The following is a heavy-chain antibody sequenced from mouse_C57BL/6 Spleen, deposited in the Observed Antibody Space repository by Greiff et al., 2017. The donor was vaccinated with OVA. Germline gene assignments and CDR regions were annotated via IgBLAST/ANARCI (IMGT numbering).Heavy chain of an antibody. J-gene: IGHJ3*01. CDR3: AKGYYGSSYGFAY. CDR2: INPSSGYT. V-gene: IGHV1-7*01. D-gene: IGHD1-1*01. CDR1: GYTFTSYW. Sequence: VQLQQSGAELAKPGASVKLSCKASGYTFTSYWMHWVKQRPGQGLEWIGYINPSSGYTKYNQKFKDKATLTADKSSSTAYMQLSSLTYADSAVYYCAKGYYGSSYGFAYWGQGTLVTVSA.